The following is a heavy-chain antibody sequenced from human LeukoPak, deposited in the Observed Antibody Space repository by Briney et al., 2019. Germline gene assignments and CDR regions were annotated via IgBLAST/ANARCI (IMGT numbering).Heavy chain of an antibody. D-gene: IGHD3-22*01. Sequence: HPGGSLRLSCAASGFTFSSYAMSWVRQAPGKGLEWVSAISGSGGNTYYADSVRGRFTISRDNSKNTLYLQMNSLRAEDTAVYYCAKGRHYYDSSGYSGPLDYWGQGTLVTVSS. J-gene: IGHJ4*02. CDR2: ISGSGGNT. V-gene: IGHV3-23*01. CDR3: AKGRHYYDSSGYSGPLDY. CDR1: GFTFSSYA.